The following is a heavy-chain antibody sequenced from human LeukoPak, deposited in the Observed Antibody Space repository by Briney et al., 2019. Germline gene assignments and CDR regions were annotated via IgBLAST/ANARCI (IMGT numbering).Heavy chain of an antibody. CDR1: GGPFSGYY. CDR3: ARHQLRYFD. V-gene: IGHV4-34*01. J-gene: IGHJ4*02. D-gene: IGHD3-9*01. CDR2: INHSGST. Sequence: SETLSLTCAVYGGPFSGYYGSWIRQPPGKGLEWIGEINHSGSTNYNPSLKSRVTISVDTAMNQFSLKLSSVPAAATAMYYCARHQLRYFDWSQGTLVTVSS.